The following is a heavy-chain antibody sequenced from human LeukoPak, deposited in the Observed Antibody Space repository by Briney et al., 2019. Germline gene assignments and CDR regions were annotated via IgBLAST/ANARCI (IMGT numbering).Heavy chain of an antibody. CDR3: ATPLAAAGPSYFDY. J-gene: IGHJ4*02. CDR1: GYTLTELS. Sequence: ASVTVSCKVSGYTLTELSMHWVRQAPGKGLEWMGGFDPEDGETIYAQKFQGRVTMTEDTSTDTAYMELSSLRSDHTAVYYCATPLAAAGPSYFDYSGQGTLLTVSS. CDR2: FDPEDGET. V-gene: IGHV1-24*01. D-gene: IGHD6-13*01.